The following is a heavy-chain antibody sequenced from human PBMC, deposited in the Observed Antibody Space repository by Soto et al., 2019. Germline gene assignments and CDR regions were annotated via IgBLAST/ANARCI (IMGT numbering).Heavy chain of an antibody. J-gene: IGHJ6*02. CDR1: GGTFSSYA. CDR3: ARVGYYYGMDV. V-gene: IGHV1-69*05. Sequence: WASVKVSCKASGGTFSSYAISWVRQAPGQGLEWMGGIIPIFGTANYAQKFQGRVTMTRNTSISTAYMELGSLRSEDTAVYYCARVGYYYGMDVWGQGTTVTVSS. CDR2: IIPIFGTA.